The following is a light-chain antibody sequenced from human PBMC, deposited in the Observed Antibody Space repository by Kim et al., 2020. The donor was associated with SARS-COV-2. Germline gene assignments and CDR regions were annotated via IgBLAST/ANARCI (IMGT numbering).Light chain of an antibody. J-gene: IGLJ1*01. Sequence: QSALTQPPSASGSPGQSVTISCTGTSRDVGPYKYVSGYQQHPGKAPKLLIHEVSKRPSGVPDRFSGSKSGNTASLTVSGLQAEDEADYYCSSFAGFNNFYVFGTGTKVTVL. CDR1: SRDVGPYKY. CDR3: SSFAGFNNFYV. V-gene: IGLV2-8*01. CDR2: EVS.